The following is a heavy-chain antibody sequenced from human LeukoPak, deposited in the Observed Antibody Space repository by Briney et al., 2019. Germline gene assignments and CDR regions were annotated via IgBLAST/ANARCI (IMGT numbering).Heavy chain of an antibody. CDR1: GGSISSSSYY. J-gene: IGHJ4*02. D-gene: IGHD6-6*01. CDR2: INHSGST. V-gene: IGHV4-39*07. Sequence: SETLSLTCTVSGGSISSSSYYWGWIRQPPGKGLEWIGEINHSGSTNYNPSLKSRVTISVDTSKNQFSLKLSSVTAADTAVYYCARGFLTARAVAFDYWGQGTLVTVSS. CDR3: ARGFLTARAVAFDY.